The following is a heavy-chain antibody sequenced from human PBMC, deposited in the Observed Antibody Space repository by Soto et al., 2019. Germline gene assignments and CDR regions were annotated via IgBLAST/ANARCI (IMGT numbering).Heavy chain of an antibody. J-gene: IGHJ6*02. D-gene: IGHD5-18*01. CDR2: INHSGST. Sequence: ENLPLTCAVYCVSFRGDSQSWINQPPGKGLEWIGEINHSGSTNYNPSLKSRVTISVDTSKNQFSLKLSSVTAADTAVYYCARVVTRRIQHLVYYYYGMDVWGQGTTVT. V-gene: IGHV4-34*01. CDR3: ARVVTRRIQHLVYYYYGMDV. CDR1: CVSFRGDS.